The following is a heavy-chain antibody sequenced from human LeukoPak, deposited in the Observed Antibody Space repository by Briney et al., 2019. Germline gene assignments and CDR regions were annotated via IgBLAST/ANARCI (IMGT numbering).Heavy chain of an antibody. CDR3: AKIGELLWFGELLYPYYMDV. J-gene: IGHJ6*03. CDR1: GFTFSSYA. Sequence: GGSLRLSCAASGFTFSSYAMHWVRRAPGKGLEYVSAITSNGGSTYYANSVKGRFTISRDNSKNTLYLQMNSLRAEDTAVYYCAKIGELLWFGELLYPYYMDVWGKGTTVTVSS. D-gene: IGHD3-10*01. V-gene: IGHV3-64*01. CDR2: ITSNGGST.